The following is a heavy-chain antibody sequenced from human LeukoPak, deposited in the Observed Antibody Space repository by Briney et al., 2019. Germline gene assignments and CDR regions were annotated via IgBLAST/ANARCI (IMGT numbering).Heavy chain of an antibody. Sequence: ASVKVSCKASGYTFTSYAMNWVRQAPGQGLEWMGWINTNTGNPTYAQGFTGRFVFSLDTSVSTAHLQISSLKAEDTAVYYCARTLSLWFGELMADGWDYWGQGTLVTVSS. CDR2: INTNTGNP. D-gene: IGHD3-10*01. CDR3: ARTLSLWFGELMADGWDY. V-gene: IGHV7-4-1*02. J-gene: IGHJ4*02. CDR1: GYTFTSYA.